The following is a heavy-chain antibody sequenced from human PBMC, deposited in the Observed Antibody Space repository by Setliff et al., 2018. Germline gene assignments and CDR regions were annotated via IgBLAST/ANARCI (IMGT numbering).Heavy chain of an antibody. D-gene: IGHD6-13*01. CDR2: ISWDGGST. J-gene: IGHJ6*03. CDR1: GFTFDDYT. Sequence: SGGSLRLSCAASGFTFDDYTMHWVRQAPGKGLEWVSLISWDGGSTYYADSVKGRFTISRDNSKNSLYLQMNSLRTEDTALYYCAKGGDSSSWYGFSYYYYMDVWGKGTTVTVSS. CDR3: AKGGDSSSWYGFSYYYYMDV. V-gene: IGHV3-43*01.